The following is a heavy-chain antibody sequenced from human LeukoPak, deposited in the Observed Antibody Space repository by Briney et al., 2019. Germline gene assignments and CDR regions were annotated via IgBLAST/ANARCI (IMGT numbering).Heavy chain of an antibody. J-gene: IGHJ5*02. Sequence: ASVKLSCKASGGIFSSYALSWMRQAPGQRLEWMGGIIPIFGTANYAQNFQGRVTITADKSTSTAYMELSSLRSEDTAVYYCATTPSSGYYNWFDPWGQGTLVTVSS. V-gene: IGHV1-69*06. CDR1: GGIFSSYA. CDR3: ATTPSSGYYNWFDP. CDR2: IIPIFGTA. D-gene: IGHD3-22*01.